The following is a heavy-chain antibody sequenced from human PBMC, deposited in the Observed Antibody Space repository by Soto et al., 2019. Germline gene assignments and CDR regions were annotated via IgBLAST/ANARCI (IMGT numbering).Heavy chain of an antibody. Sequence: GASVKVSCKASGYTFTSYAMHWVRQAPGQRPEWMGWINAGNGNTKYSQKFQGRVTITRDTSASTAYMELSSLRSEDTAVYYCARGTPEITIFGVEPYGVDVWGQGTTVTVSS. V-gene: IGHV1-3*01. CDR2: INAGNGNT. J-gene: IGHJ6*02. CDR1: GYTFTSYA. CDR3: ARGTPEITIFGVEPYGVDV. D-gene: IGHD3-3*01.